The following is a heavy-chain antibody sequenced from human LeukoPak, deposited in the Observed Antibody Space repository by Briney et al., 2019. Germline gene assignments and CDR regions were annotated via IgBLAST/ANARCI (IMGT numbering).Heavy chain of an antibody. CDR3: ARAAAAGLTYNWFDP. D-gene: IGHD6-13*01. CDR2: IYYSGST. Sequence: SETLSLTCTVSGGSISSGGYYWSWIRQHPGKGLEWIGYIYYSGSTYYNPSLKSRVTISVDTSKNQFSLKLSSVTAADTAVYYCARAAAAGLTYNWFDPWSQGTLVTVSS. V-gene: IGHV4-31*03. CDR1: GGSISSGGYY. J-gene: IGHJ5*02.